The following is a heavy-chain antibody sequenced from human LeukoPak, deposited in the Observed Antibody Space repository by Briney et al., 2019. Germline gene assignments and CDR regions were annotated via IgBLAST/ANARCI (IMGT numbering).Heavy chain of an antibody. V-gene: IGHV3-48*01. Sequence: PGGSLRLSCAASGFSFSNYNMNWVRRAPGKGLEWVSYISSSSSSIYYPDSVKGRFTISRDNAKNSLYLQVNSLRAEDTAVYYCTKFDYAAFEYWGQGTLVTVSS. CDR2: ISSSSSSI. CDR3: TKFDYAAFEY. CDR1: GFSFSNYN. D-gene: IGHD4-17*01. J-gene: IGHJ4*02.